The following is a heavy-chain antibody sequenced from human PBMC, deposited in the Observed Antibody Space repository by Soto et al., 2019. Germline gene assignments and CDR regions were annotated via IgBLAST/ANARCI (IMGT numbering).Heavy chain of an antibody. V-gene: IGHV2-5*02. CDR1: GFSLSTSGVG. J-gene: IGHJ5*02. CDR2: IYWDDDK. D-gene: IGHD3-22*01. CDR3: ANSRQVTTWLFWFDP. Sequence: SGPTLVNPTQTLTLTCTFSGFSLSTSGVGVGWIRQPPGKALEWLALIYWDDDKRYSPSLKSRLTITKDTSKNQVVLTMTNMDHVETATHYCANSRQVTTWLFWFDPCGHGTLVTVSS.